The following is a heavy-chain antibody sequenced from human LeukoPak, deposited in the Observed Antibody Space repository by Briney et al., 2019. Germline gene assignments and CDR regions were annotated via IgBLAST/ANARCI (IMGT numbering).Heavy chain of an antibody. CDR2: MNPNSGNT. CDR1: GYTFTGYY. D-gene: IGHD2-15*01. Sequence: ASVKVSCKASGYTFTGYYMHWVRQATGQGLEWMGSMNPNSGNTGYAQKFQGRVTMTRNTSISTAYMELSSLRSEDTAVYYCARGDCSDGSCYPDYWGQGTLVTVSS. J-gene: IGHJ4*02. V-gene: IGHV1-8*02. CDR3: ARGDCSDGSCYPDY.